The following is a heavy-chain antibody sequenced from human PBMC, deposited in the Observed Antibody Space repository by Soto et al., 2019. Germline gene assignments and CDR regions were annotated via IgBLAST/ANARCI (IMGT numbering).Heavy chain of an antibody. CDR3: ARGPLYYDFWYYYYSGMDV. J-gene: IGHJ6*02. Sequence: QVQLVQSGSELKKPGASVKVSCKASGYTFTSYAMNWVRQAAGQGLEWMGWINTNTGNQTYAQGFTGRFVFSLDTSVSTAYLQICSLNAEDTAVYYCARGPLYYDFWYYYYSGMDVWGQGTTVTVSS. CDR2: INTNTGNQ. CDR1: GYTFTSYA. V-gene: IGHV7-4-1*01. D-gene: IGHD3-3*01.